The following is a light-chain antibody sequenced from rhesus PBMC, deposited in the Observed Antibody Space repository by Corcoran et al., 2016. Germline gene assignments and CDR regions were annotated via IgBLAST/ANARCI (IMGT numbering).Light chain of an antibody. CDR2: KAS. CDR1: QGISIW. CDR3: QQHDSAPRT. V-gene: IGKV1-21*01. Sequence: DIQMTQSPSSLSASVGDRVPITCRASQGISIWLAWYQQKPGKAPELLIYKASTLQSGVTSRFSGCGSGTEFTLTISSLQPEDFATYYCQQHDSAPRTCGQGTKVEIK. J-gene: IGKJ1*01.